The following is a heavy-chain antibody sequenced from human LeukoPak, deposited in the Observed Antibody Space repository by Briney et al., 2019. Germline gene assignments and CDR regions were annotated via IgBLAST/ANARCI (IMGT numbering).Heavy chain of an antibody. Sequence: GGSLRLSCAASGFTFSSYAMSWVRQAPGKGLEWVSGITGTSDSTYYADFVKGRFSIFRDNPKNTLSLQMHSLRAEDTAINYCAKDYHTTDSNSDPFDYWGQGTLVTVSS. J-gene: IGHJ4*02. CDR2: ITGTSDST. D-gene: IGHD1-7*01. V-gene: IGHV3-23*01. CDR1: GFTFSSYA. CDR3: AKDYHTTDSNSDPFDY.